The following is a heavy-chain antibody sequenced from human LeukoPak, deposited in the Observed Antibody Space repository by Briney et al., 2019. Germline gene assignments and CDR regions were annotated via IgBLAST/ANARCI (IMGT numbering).Heavy chain of an antibody. CDR3: ARESTLIRGFDY. J-gene: IGHJ4*02. Sequence: SQTLSLTCTVSDVSISSGDYYWNWNRQHPEKSLERIGYIFYRGSAYYNPSHKSRVTISVDTSKNQFSLKLSSVTAADTAVYYCARESTLIRGFDYWGQGTLVTVSS. V-gene: IGHV4-31*03. CDR2: IFYRGSA. D-gene: IGHD3-10*01. CDR1: DVSISSGDYY.